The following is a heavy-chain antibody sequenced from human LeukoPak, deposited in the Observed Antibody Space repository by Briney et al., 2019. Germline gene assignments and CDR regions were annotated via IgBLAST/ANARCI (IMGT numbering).Heavy chain of an antibody. Sequence: SETLSLTCTASGGSISSVHYYWGWIRRPPGKGLEWIGSIFYTGTTYNNPSLKSRVTIGVDTSKNQFSLKLRSVTAADAAVYYCARHGYGQGYERYHYYNMDLWGQGTTVTVSS. D-gene: IGHD5-18*01. V-gene: IGHV4-39*01. CDR2: IFYTGTT. CDR1: GGSISSVHYY. J-gene: IGHJ6*02. CDR3: ARHGYGQGYERYHYYNMDL.